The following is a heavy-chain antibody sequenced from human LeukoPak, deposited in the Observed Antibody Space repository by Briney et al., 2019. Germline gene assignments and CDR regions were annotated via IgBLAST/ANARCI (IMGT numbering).Heavy chain of an antibody. J-gene: IGHJ4*02. CDR1: GFTFSSHA. CDR2: LSGSGYNT. V-gene: IGHV3-23*01. D-gene: IGHD3-16*02. CDR3: AKDIAIGGGFSDY. Sequence: GGSLRLSCAASGFTFSSHALSWVRQAPGKGLEWVSSLSGSGYNTYYADSVKGRFTISRDNSKNTVYLQMNSLRAEDTAVYYCAKDIAIGGGFSDYWGQGTLVTVSS.